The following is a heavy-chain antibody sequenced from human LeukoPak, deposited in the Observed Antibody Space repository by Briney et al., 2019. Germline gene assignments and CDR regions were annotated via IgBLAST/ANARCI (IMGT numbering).Heavy chain of an antibody. J-gene: IGHJ6*03. CDR2: INPSGGST. V-gene: IGHV1-46*01. Sequence: GASVKVSCKASGYTFTSYYMHWVRQAPGQGLEWMGIINPSGGSTSYAQKFQGRVTMTRDMSTSTVYMELSSLRSDDTAVYYCARGQGYCSGGSCYPDVYYYYCYMDVWGKGTTVTISS. CDR1: GYTFTSYY. CDR3: ARGQGYCSGGSCYPDVYYYYCYMDV. D-gene: IGHD2-15*01.